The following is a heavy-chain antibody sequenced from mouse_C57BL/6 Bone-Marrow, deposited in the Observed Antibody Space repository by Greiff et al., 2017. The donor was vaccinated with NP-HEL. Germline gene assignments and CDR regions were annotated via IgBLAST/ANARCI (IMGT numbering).Heavy chain of an antibody. V-gene: IGHV4-1*01. D-gene: IGHD2-1*01. CDR2: INPDSSTI. CDR3: ARPGRRNYGAWFAY. J-gene: IGHJ3*01. Sequence: EVKLLESGGGLVQPGGSLKLSCAASGIDFSRYWMSWVRRAPGKGLEWIGEINPDSSTINYAPSLKDKFIISRDNAKNTRYLQMSKVRSEDTALYDCARPGRRNYGAWFAYWGQGTLVTVSA. CDR1: GIDFSRYW.